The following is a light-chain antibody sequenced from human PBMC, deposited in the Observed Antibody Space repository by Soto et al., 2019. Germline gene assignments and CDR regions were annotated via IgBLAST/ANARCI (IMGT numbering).Light chain of an antibody. CDR2: SNN. CDR3: AAWDDSLIGV. Sequence: QSVLTQSPSASGTPGQRVTISCSGSSSNIGSNTVNWYQQLPGTAPKLLIYSNNQRPSGVPDRFSGSKSGTSASLAISGLQSEDEADYYCAAWDDSLIGVFGGGTKVTVL. V-gene: IGLV1-44*01. CDR1: SSNIGSNT. J-gene: IGLJ2*01.